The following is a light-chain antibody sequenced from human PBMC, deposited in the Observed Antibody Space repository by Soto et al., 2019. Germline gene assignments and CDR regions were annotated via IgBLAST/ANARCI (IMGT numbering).Light chain of an antibody. CDR1: SSDVGGHNS. CDR3: SSYSSSSSLGV. J-gene: IGLJ2*01. V-gene: IGLV2-14*01. Sequence: QSALTQPASVSGSPGQSITISCTGTSSDVGGHNSVSWYQQLPGEAPKLMIYEVSNRPSGVSNRFSASKSGNTASLTISGLQAEDEADYYCSSYSSSSSLGVFGGGTKLTGL. CDR2: EVS.